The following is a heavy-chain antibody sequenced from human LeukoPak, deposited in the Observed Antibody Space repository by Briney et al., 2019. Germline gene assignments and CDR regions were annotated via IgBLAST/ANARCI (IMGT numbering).Heavy chain of an antibody. Sequence: SETLSLTCAVYGGSFSGYYWSWIRQPPGKGLEWIGEINHSGSTNYNPSLKSRVTISVDTSKNQFSLKLTSVTAADTAVYYCARKGSSWYDYYYYMDVWGKGTTVTVSS. V-gene: IGHV4-34*01. J-gene: IGHJ6*03. CDR1: GGSFSGYY. CDR3: ARKGSSWYDYYYYMDV. CDR2: INHSGST. D-gene: IGHD6-13*01.